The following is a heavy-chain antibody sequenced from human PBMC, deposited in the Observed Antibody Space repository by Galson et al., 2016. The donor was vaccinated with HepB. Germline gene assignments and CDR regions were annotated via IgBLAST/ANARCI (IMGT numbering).Heavy chain of an antibody. CDR2: IYHSGSA. J-gene: IGHJ4*02. Sequence: SETLSLTCTLSGGSISSYFWSWIRQTPGKGLEWIGYIYHSGSAYYNPTLKGRVTISVDTSKNQFSLKLRSVTAADTAVYYCARSSAGLQYYYDIRGYSSRPFDYWGQGTLVTVSS. V-gene: IGHV4-59*01. CDR1: GGSISSYF. D-gene: IGHD3-22*01. CDR3: ARSSAGLQYYYDIRGYSSRPFDY.